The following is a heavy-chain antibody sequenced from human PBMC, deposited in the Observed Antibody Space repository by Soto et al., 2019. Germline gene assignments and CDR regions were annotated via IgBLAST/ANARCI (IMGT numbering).Heavy chain of an antibody. V-gene: IGHV6-1*01. J-gene: IGHJ3*02. D-gene: IGHD1-26*01. CDR3: ARDQSDSGSYYVNAFDI. CDR1: GDSVSSNSAA. Sequence: SPTLSLTCAISGDSVSSNSAAWNWIRQSPSRGLEWLGRTYYRSKWYNDYAVSVKSRITINPDTPKNQFSLQLNSVTPEDTAVYYCARDQSDSGSYYVNAFDIWGQGTMVTVSS. CDR2: TYYRSKWYN.